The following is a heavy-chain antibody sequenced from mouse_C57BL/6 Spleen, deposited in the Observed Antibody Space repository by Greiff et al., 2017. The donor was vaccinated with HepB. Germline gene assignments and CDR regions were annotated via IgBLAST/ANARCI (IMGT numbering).Heavy chain of an antibody. CDR3: AREGGNYVDY. J-gene: IGHJ2*01. V-gene: IGHV14-2*01. CDR1: GFNIKDYY. Sequence: EVKLLESGAELVKPGASVKLSCTASGFNIKDYYMHWVKQRTEQGLEWIGRIDPEDGETKYAPKCQGKATIPPDTSSNTAYLQLSSLTSEDTAVYYCAREGGNYVDYWGQGTTLTVSS. CDR2: IDPEDGET.